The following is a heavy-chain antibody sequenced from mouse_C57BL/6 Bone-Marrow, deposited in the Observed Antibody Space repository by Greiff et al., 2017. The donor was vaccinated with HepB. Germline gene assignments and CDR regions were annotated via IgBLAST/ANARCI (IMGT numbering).Heavy chain of an antibody. CDR1: GYTFTDYN. D-gene: IGHD2-5*01. J-gene: IGHJ2*01. CDR3: ARLRSPYSNYLDY. CDR2: INPNNGGT. V-gene: IGHV1-18*01. Sequence: EVQLQQSGPELVKPGASVKIPCKASGYTFTDYNMDWVKQSHGKSLEWIGDINPNNGGTIYNQKFKGKATLTVDKSSSTAYMELRSLTSEDTAVYYCARLRSPYSNYLDYWGQGTTLTVSS.